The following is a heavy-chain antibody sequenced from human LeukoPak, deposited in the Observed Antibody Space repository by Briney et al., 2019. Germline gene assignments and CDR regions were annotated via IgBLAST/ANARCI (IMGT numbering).Heavy chain of an antibody. J-gene: IGHJ4*02. CDR1: GGSFSGYY. Sequence: PSETLSLTCAVYGGSFSGYYWSWIRQPPGKGLEWIGEINHSGGTNYNPSLTSRATISVDTSKIQFSLKLSSVTAADTAVYYCARLGYYFDYWGQGTLVTVSS. V-gene: IGHV4-34*01. CDR3: ARLGYYFDY. CDR2: INHSGGT.